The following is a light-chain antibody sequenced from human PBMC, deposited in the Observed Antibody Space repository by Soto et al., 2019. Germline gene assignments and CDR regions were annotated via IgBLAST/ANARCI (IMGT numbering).Light chain of an antibody. CDR2: GAT. J-gene: IGKJ4*01. Sequence: IQMTQSPSSVSAAVGDRVTITCRASQVISSWLAWYQQRPGTAPKLLIYGATTLRSGVPSRFSGSESGTEFTLTITSLQHEDSATYYCQQASSFPLTFGGGTKVEIQ. CDR3: QQASSFPLT. CDR1: QVISSW. V-gene: IGKV1-12*01.